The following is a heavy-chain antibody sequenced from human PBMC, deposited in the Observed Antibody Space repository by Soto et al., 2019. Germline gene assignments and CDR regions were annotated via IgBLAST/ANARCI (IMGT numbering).Heavy chain of an antibody. CDR2: IIPIFGTA. D-gene: IGHD6-19*01. V-gene: IGHV1-69*13. J-gene: IGHJ5*02. CDR1: GGTFSSYA. CDR3: ARYIELSSGGAAEPYDTNNWCDP. Sequence: GASVKVSCKASGGTFSSYAISWVRQAPGQGLEWMGGIIPIFGTANYAQKFQGRVTITADESTSTAYMELSSLRSEDTAVYYCARYIELSSGGAAEPYDTNNWCDPWGKGPLVTVAS.